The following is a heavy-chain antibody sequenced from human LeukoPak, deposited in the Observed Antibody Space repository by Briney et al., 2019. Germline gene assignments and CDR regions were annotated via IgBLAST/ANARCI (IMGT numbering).Heavy chain of an antibody. Sequence: PSETLSLTCAVYGGSFSGYYWSWIRQPPGKGLEWIGEINQSGSTNYNPSLKSRVTISVDTSKNQFSLKLSSVTAADTAVYYCARGWYYCYYMDVWGKGTTVTVSS. V-gene: IGHV4-34*01. CDR2: INQSGST. J-gene: IGHJ6*03. CDR3: ARGWYYCYYMDV. CDR1: GGSFSGYY.